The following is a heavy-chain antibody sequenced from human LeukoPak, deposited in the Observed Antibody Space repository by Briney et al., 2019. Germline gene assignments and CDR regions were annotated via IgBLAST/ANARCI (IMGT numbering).Heavy chain of an antibody. CDR2: IWYDGSNK. D-gene: IGHD6-13*01. CDR3: GKEGRYENIAAAAVY. Sequence: QPGRPLRPSFAASGSTFSSYALHGAPQAPGKGLGWVAVIWYDGSNKYYAEPVKGRFSISRDNYKNTLYLQMNSLRDEETAVYYCGKEGRYENIAAAAVYWGQGTLVTVSS. V-gene: IGHV3-33*06. CDR1: GSTFSSYA. J-gene: IGHJ4*02.